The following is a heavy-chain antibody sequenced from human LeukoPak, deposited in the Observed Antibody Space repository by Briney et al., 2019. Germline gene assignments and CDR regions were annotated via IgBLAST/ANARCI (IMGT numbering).Heavy chain of an antibody. CDR2: INSDGSST. Sequence: GGSLRLSGGASGFTFSSYWMHWVRQAPGKGLVWVSRINSDGSSTSYADSVKGRFTISRDNAKNTLYLQMNNLRAEDTAVYYCASLSFTGFDTWGQGTLVTVS. CDR1: GFTFSSYW. CDR3: ASLSFTGFDT. D-gene: IGHD2-15*01. V-gene: IGHV3-74*01. J-gene: IGHJ5*02.